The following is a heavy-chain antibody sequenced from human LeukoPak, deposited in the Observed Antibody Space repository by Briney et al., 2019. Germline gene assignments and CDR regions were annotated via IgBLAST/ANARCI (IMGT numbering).Heavy chain of an antibody. V-gene: IGHV4-59*01. Sequence: SETLPLTCTVSGGSIRSYYWSWIRQPPGKGLEWIGYIYFSGSTSYNPSLKSRVTISVDRSKNQFSLKLSSVAAADTAVYYCARSYDTNFDYWGQGTLVTVSS. D-gene: IGHD3-3*01. J-gene: IGHJ4*02. CDR3: ARSYDTNFDY. CDR1: GGSIRSYY. CDR2: IYFSGST.